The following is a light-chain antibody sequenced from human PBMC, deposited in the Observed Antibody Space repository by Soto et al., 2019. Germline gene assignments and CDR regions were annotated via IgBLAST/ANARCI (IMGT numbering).Light chain of an antibody. CDR3: QQYSNYPWT. J-gene: IGKJ1*01. Sequence: DIQMSQSPSTLSASVGDRVTITCRASQTISNWLAWYQQEPGKAPNLLIYSTSGLQTGVPSRFSGSRSGTEFTLTITSLQPDDFATYYCQQYSNYPWTFGQGTKVEIK. V-gene: IGKV1-5*03. CDR1: QTISNW. CDR2: STS.